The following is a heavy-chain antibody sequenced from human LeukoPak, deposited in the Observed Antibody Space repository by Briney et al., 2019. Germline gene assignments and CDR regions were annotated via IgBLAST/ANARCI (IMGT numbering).Heavy chain of an antibody. CDR3: ARDKVSWELPSYYYMDV. D-gene: IGHD1-26*01. CDR1: SGSITSGGKS. J-gene: IGHJ6*03. V-gene: IGHV4-30-4*07. CDR2: IFDNENT. Sequence: ASETLSLTCTVSSGSITSGGKSWSWIRQPPGKGLEWLGNIFDNENTVYNPSLRSRLTISLDTSKSQFSLKLTSVTAADTAVYYCARDKVSWELPSYYYMDVWGKGTTVTISS.